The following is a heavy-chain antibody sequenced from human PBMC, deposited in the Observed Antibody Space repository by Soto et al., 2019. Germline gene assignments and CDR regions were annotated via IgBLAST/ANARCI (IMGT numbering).Heavy chain of an antibody. CDR2: ISVSGGST. V-gene: IGHV3-23*01. CDR3: AKKVSLDY. CDR1: GFTFSRYA. Sequence: PGGSRRLSWAASGFTFSRYAMSWVRQAPGKGLEWVSAISVSGGSTYYADSVKGRFTISRDSSKNTLYLQMNSLRAEDTAVYYCAKKVSLDYWGQGTLVTVSS. J-gene: IGHJ4*02.